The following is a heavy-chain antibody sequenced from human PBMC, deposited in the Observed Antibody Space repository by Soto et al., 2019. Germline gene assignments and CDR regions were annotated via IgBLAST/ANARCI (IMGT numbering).Heavy chain of an antibody. CDR1: GGTFSNHA. J-gene: IGHJ4*02. V-gene: IGHV1-69*13. D-gene: IGHD3-22*01. Sequence: SVKVSCKASGGTFSNHAISLVRQAPGQGPEWXGGXTPXXGXPXXXQXXXGRVTITADESMTTAYMELTSLRYEDTAVYYCARDPNRSGFYLLDYWGQGSLVPATS. CDR2: XTPXXGXP. CDR3: ARDPNRSGFYLLDY.